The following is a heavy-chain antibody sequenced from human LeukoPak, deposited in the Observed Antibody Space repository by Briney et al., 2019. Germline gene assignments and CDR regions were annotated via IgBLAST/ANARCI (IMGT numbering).Heavy chain of an antibody. CDR2: FNRDGSST. CDR1: GFTFSRYW. Sequence: GGSLRLSCAASGFTFSRYWMDWVRQAPGKGLVWVSRFNRDGSSTSYADSVKGRFTICRDNAKNTLYLQMNSLRAEDTAVYYCARDDGSGWYGYWGQGTLVTVSS. CDR3: ARDDGSGWYGY. V-gene: IGHV3-74*01. J-gene: IGHJ4*02. D-gene: IGHD6-19*01.